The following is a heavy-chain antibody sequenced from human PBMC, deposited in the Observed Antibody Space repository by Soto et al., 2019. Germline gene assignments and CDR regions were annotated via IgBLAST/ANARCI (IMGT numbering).Heavy chain of an antibody. CDR1: GDSITSGGFY. V-gene: IGHV4-31*03. J-gene: IGHJ3*02. CDR2: VRYGGST. Sequence: QVQLQQSGPGLVKPSQTLYITYTVSGDSITSGGFYWSWIRQHPGEGLEWIGYVRYGGSTYYNPSLKSRLTISLDTSKNQFSLNLSSVTAADTAVYYCASHQDRGSATCYWDPDALDIWGQGTMVTVSS. D-gene: IGHD2-15*01. CDR3: ASHQDRGSATCYWDPDALDI.